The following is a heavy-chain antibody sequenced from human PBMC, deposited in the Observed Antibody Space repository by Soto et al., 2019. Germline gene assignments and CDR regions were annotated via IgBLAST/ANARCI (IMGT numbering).Heavy chain of an antibody. D-gene: IGHD2-8*02. J-gene: IGHJ6*04. CDR2: IDPSDSYV. Sequence: GESLKISCKGSGYSFTSYWISWVRQMPGKGLEWMGRIDPSDSYVNYSPSFQGHVTMSADKSISTAYLQWSSLKASDTAIYYCARRDTGLEGRDVWGKGTTVTVSS. CDR1: GYSFTSYW. CDR3: ARRDTGLEGRDV. V-gene: IGHV5-10-1*01.